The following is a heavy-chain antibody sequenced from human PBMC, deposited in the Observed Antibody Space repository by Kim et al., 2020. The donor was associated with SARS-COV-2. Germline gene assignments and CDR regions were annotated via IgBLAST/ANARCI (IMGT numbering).Heavy chain of an antibody. CDR3: ARGGSQGDAFDI. J-gene: IGHJ3*02. CDR2: ISYDGSNK. Sequence: GGSLRLSCAASGFTFSSYAMHWVRQAPGKGLEWVAVISYDGSNKYYADSVKGRFTISRDNSKNTLYLQMNSLRAEDTAVYYCARGGSQGDAFDIWGQGTMVTVSS. CDR1: GFTFSSYA. D-gene: IGHD3-16*01. V-gene: IGHV3-30*04.